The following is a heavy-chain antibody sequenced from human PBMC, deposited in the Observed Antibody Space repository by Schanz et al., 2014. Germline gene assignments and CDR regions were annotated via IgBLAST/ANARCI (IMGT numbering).Heavy chain of an antibody. J-gene: IGHJ6*03. CDR3: ARDLTVDTGYVVHYYYYYYMDV. CDR2: ISAYNGHT. Sequence: QVQLVQSGAEVKKPGASVKVSCKASGYTFISYGIKWVRQAPGQGLEWMGWISAYNGHTDYAQKLQGRVTLTTDTSTSTAYMELRNLRSDDTAVYYCARDLTVDTGYVVHYYYYYYMDVWGRGTTXTVSS. V-gene: IGHV1-18*01. D-gene: IGHD5-12*01. CDR1: GYTFISYG.